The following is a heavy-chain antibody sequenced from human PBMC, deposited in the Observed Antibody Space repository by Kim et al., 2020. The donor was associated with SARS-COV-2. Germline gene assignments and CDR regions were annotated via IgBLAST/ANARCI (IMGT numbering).Heavy chain of an antibody. CDR1: GYTFISYI. J-gene: IGHJ3*02. CDR2: INADTGDT. V-gene: IGHV1-3*01. CDR3: ARYFGQYCASTICYPSYDVFDI. D-gene: IGHD2-2*01. Sequence: ASVKVSCEASGYTFISYIIHWVRQAPGQNLEWMGWINADTGDTKYSQKFQGRVTITRDTSATTAYMELSSLTSEDTAVYYCARYFGQYCASTICYPSYDVFDIWGQGAMVTVSS.